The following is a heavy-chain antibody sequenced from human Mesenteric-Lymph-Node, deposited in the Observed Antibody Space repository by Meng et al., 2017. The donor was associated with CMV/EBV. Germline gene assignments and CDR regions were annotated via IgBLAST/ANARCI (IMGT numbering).Heavy chain of an antibody. CDR2: ISSSGNTV. CDR3: ARSACSGPSCHHSDFGMDV. V-gene: IGHV3-48*03. D-gene: IGHD2-2*01. J-gene: IGHJ6*02. Sequence: GGSLRLSCAASGFTFSSYQMNWVRQAPGKGLEWISYISSSGNTVHYADSVKGRFTVSRDNSENTLYLQMNSLRAEDTAVYFCARSACSGPSCHHSDFGMDVWGQGTTVTVSS. CDR1: GFTFSSYQ.